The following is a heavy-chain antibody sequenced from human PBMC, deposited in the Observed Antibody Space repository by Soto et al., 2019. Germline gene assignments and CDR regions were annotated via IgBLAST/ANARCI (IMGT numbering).Heavy chain of an antibody. V-gene: IGHV1-18*01. D-gene: IGHD3-10*01. CDR2: ISAYNGNT. J-gene: IGHJ3*02. CDR3: ARGFEPITMVRGVIGAFDI. Sequence: QVPLVQSGAEVKKPGASVKVSCKASGYTFTSYGISWVRQAPGQGLEWMGWISAYNGNTNYAQKLQGRVTMTTDTSTSTAYMELRSLRSDDTAVYYCARGFEPITMVRGVIGAFDIWGQGTMVTVSS. CDR1: GYTFTSYG.